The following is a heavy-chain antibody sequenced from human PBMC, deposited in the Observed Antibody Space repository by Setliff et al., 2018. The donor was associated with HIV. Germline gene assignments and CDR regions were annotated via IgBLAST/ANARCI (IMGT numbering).Heavy chain of an antibody. J-gene: IGHJ4*02. V-gene: IGHV4-34*01. CDR2: INHGGST. CDR3: AAFFVTPLMTQDF. D-gene: IGHD4-17*01. CDR1: GGSFSGYY. Sequence: SETLSLTCAVSGGSFSGYYWNWIRQPPGKGLEWTGDINHGGSTNYSPSLKSRVTFSVDTSNNQFSLKLTSLTAADTAVYYCAAFFVTPLMTQDFWGQGTLVTVSS.